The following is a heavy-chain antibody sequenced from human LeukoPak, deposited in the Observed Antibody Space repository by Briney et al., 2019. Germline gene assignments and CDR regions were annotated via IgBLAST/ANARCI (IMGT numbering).Heavy chain of an antibody. V-gene: IGHV1-18*04. CDR2: ISAYNGNT. Sequence: GASVKVSCKASGYTFTSYGISWVRQAPGQGLEWMGWISAYNGNTNYTQKLQGRVTMTTDTSTSTAYMELRSLGSDDTAVYYCARGSYDILTGYFNWFDPWGQGTLVTVSS. CDR3: ARGSYDILTGYFNWFDP. CDR1: GYTFTSYG. J-gene: IGHJ5*02. D-gene: IGHD3-9*01.